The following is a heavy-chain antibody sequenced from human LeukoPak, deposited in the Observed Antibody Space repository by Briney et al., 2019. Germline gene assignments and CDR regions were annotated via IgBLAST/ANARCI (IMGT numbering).Heavy chain of an antibody. CDR2: IYYSGST. Sequence: NPSETLSLTCTVSGGSISSSRYYWGWIRQPPGKGLEWIGSIYYSGSTYYNPSLKSRVTISVDTSKNQFSLKLSSVTAADTAVYYCARQSRVYDSSGYYTYYFDYWGQGTLVTVSS. CDR1: GGSISSSRYY. D-gene: IGHD3-22*01. J-gene: IGHJ4*02. CDR3: ARQSRVYDSSGYYTYYFDY. V-gene: IGHV4-39*01.